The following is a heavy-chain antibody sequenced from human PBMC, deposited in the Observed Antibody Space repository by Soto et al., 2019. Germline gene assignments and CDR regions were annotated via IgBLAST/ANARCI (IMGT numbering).Heavy chain of an antibody. Sequence: QVQLQESGPGLVKPSQTLSPTCTVSGGSINSVDYYWSWIRQPPGKGLEWIGYIYYNGSTYYNPSLQSRITIALDASENQFSLKVSSVTGADTAVECCARVPILLRSHDAWGVDAFDICGQGTMVTVSS. CDR1: GGSINSVDYY. CDR2: IYYNGST. V-gene: IGHV4-30-4*01. CDR3: ARVPILLRSHDAWGVDAFDI. D-gene: IGHD4-17*01. J-gene: IGHJ3*02.